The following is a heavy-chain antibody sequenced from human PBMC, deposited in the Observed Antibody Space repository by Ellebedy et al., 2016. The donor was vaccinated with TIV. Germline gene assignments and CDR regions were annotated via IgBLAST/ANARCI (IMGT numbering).Heavy chain of an antibody. Sequence: MPSETLSLTCAVSGGSISSSNWWSWVRKPPGKGLEWIGEIYHSGSTNYNPSLKSRVTISVDTSKKQFSLKMSSVIAADTAVYYCASATAKYNWFDPWGQGTLVTVSS. CDR2: IYHSGST. V-gene: IGHV4-4*02. J-gene: IGHJ5*02. CDR3: ASATAKYNWFDP. D-gene: IGHD4-11*01. CDR1: GGSISSSNW.